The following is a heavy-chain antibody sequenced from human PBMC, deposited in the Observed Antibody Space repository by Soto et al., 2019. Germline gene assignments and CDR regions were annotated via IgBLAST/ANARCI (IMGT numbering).Heavy chain of an antibody. CDR2: IYPGDSDT. CDR3: ARDGLSASSSFDY. D-gene: IGHD6-6*01. J-gene: IGHJ4*02. CDR1: GYSFTDYW. V-gene: IGHV5-51*01. Sequence: GESLNISCKASGYSFTDYWIGWVRPMPGKGLEWMGIIYPGDSDTKYSPSFQGQVTMSADKSISTAYLQWNSLKASDTAMYYCARDGLSASSSFDYWGQGTLVTVSS.